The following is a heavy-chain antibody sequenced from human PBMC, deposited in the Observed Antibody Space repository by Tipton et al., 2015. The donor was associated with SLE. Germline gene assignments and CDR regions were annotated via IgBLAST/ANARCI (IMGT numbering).Heavy chain of an antibody. CDR1: GGSISRTSYY. V-gene: IGHV4-39*07. CDR2: IHHSGKT. CDR3: ARFLGGIVGASSFHY. Sequence: TLSLTCTVSGGSISRTSYYWGWIRQPPGKGLEWIGEIHHSGKTNYNPSLASRVSITVDTSKNHFSLKLTSVSAADTAVYYCARFLGGIVGASSFHYWGQGTLVTVSS. D-gene: IGHD1-26*01. J-gene: IGHJ4*02.